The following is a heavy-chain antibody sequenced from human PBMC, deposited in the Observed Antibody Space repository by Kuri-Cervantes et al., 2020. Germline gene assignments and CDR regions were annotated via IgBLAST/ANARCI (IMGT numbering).Heavy chain of an antibody. CDR3: ARDGYCSGGSCWGYGMDV. CDR1: GYTFTSYG. J-gene: IGHJ6*02. D-gene: IGHD2-15*01. CDR2: ISAYNGNT. V-gene: IGHV1-18*01. Sequence: ASVKVSCKASGYTFTSYGISWVRQAPGQGLEWMGWISAYNGNTNYAQKLQGRVTMTTDTSTSTAYMELRSLRSDDTAVYYCARDGYCSGGSCWGYGMDVWGQRTTVTVSS.